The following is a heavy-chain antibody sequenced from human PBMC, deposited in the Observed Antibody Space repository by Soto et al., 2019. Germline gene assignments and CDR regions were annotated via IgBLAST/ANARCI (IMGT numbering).Heavy chain of an antibody. CDR3: VRNYYGSGSHLPTFEY. Sequence: SETLSLTCTVSYGSISSTTYFWGWIRHPPGKGLEWIGSISYSGSTFYNPSLKSRVTISVETSKNQFSLQLSSMTAADTAVYHCVRNYYGSGSHLPTFEYWGHGTMLTV. V-gene: IGHV4-39*01. CDR2: ISYSGST. CDR1: YGSISSTTYF. D-gene: IGHD3-10*01. J-gene: IGHJ4*01.